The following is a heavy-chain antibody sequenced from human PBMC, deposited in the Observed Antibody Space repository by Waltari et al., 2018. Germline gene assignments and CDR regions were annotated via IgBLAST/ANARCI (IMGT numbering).Heavy chain of an antibody. CDR3: TTVTITMDRWGVV. CDR1: GFILTNDW. CDR2: IKTKTDGGTT. V-gene: IGHV3-15*07. J-gene: IGHJ6*02. Sequence: EVQLVESGGDLVKPGGSLRLYCEASGFILTNDWMNWVRQAPGKGLECVGRIKTKTDGGTTDFTDPVKGRFTISRDDSKNTLYLQMNSLKTEDTAVYYCTTVTITMDRWGVVWGQVTTVTVSS. D-gene: IGHD3-10*01.